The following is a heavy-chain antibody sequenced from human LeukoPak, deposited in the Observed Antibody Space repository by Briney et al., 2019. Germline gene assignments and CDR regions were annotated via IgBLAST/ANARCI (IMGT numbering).Heavy chain of an antibody. CDR1: GASLNSDDQY. CDR2: IHPSGML. CDR3: AGYDIAVAPSRFGP. D-gene: IGHD6-19*01. Sequence: PSETLSLTCTVSGASLNSDDQYWNWIRQSPGKGLEWIGSIHPSGMLYNNPSLESRVTMSRDTSKNQFSLKLSSVTAADTAVYYCAGYDIAVAPSRFGPWGQGTLVTVSS. V-gene: IGHV4-31*03. J-gene: IGHJ5*02.